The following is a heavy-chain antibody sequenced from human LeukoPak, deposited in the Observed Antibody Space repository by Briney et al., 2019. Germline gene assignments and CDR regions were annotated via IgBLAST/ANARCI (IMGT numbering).Heavy chain of an antibody. D-gene: IGHD1-14*01. V-gene: IGHV1-24*01. CDR3: AGHRGTRDYFLNY. CDR2: FDFGNDGT. J-gene: IGHJ4*02. Sequence: ASVKVSCKVSGYTLNKVSIHWVRQTPGKGLEWMGTFDFGNDGTISAQRLQGRITMTEDTSTDTAYMELSSLISEDTAIYYCAGHRGTRDYFLNYWGQGTPVSVSS. CDR1: GYTLNKVS.